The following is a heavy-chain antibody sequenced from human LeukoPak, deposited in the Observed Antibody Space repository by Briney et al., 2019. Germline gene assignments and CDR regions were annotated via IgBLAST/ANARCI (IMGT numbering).Heavy chain of an antibody. J-gene: IGHJ5*02. D-gene: IGHD5-12*01. Sequence: SETLSLACTVSGSSITSYSWTWIRQSPGKGLEWIGYVSYTGRTDYNPSLKSRVTISVDTSKNQFSLKLSAVTAADTAVYYCARPLYYSGFSYWFDPWGQGTLVTVSS. CDR3: ARPLYYSGFSYWFDP. CDR2: VSYTGRT. CDR1: GSSITSYS. V-gene: IGHV4-59*08.